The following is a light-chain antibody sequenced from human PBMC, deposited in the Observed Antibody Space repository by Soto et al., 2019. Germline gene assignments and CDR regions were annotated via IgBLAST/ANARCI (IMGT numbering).Light chain of an antibody. CDR2: AAS. CDR1: QTISSSY. Sequence: EIVLTQSPHTLSLSPGERASLSCRTSQTISSSYFAWYQQKPGQSPRLLVYAASIRAPGIPDRFSGSGSGADFTLTIGSLGPADFAVYSGKHYDGSLTFGGGPVWRSN. J-gene: IGKJ4*01. V-gene: IGKV3-20*01. CDR3: KHYDGSLT.